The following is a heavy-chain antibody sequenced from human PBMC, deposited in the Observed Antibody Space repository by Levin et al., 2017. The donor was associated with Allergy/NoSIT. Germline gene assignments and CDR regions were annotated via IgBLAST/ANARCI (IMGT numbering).Heavy chain of an antibody. J-gene: IGHJ4*02. Sequence: ASETLSLTCTVSGGSISSYYWSWIRQPPGKGLEWIGYIYYSGSTNYNPSLKSRVTISVDTSKNQFSLKLSSVTAADTAVYYCARGDHYGDYYFDYWGQGTLVTVSS. V-gene: IGHV4-59*01. CDR1: GGSISSYY. CDR3: ARGDHYGDYYFDY. CDR2: IYYSGST. D-gene: IGHD4-17*01.